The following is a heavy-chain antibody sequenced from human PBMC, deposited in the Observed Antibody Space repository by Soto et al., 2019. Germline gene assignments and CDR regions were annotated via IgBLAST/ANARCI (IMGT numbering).Heavy chain of an antibody. J-gene: IGHJ6*02. CDR3: ARDDSVRHYGMDV. CDR1: GFTFSSYG. D-gene: IGHD1-1*01. Sequence: ESGGGVVQPGRSLRLSCAASGFTFSSYGMHWVRQAPGKGLEWVAVIWYDGSNKYYADSVKGRFTISRDNSKNTLYLQMNSLRAEDTAVYYCARDDSVRHYGMDVWGQGTTVTVSS. CDR2: IWYDGSNK. V-gene: IGHV3-33*01.